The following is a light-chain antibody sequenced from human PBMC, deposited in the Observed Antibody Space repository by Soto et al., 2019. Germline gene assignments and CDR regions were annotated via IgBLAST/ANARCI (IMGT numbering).Light chain of an antibody. V-gene: IGKV2-28*01. J-gene: IGKJ5*01. CDR3: MQTIQTPIT. CDR1: QSLLHSNGRYY. CDR2: LPS. Sequence: DIVMTQSPLSLAVTPGEPASISCRSSQSLLHSNGRYYLDWYLQKPGQSPQLLIYLPSNRASGVPDRFSGSRSGTDFTLKISRVETEDVGVYYCMQTIQTPITFGQGTRLEIK.